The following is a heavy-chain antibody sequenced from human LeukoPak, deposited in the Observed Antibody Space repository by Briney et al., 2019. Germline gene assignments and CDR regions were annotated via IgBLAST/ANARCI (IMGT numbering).Heavy chain of an antibody. J-gene: IGHJ3*02. CDR3: ARRGAGSYDSSGYRDSLDAFDI. V-gene: IGHV1-69*01. Sequence: SVKVSCKASGGTFSSYAISWVRQAPGQGLEWMGGIIPIFGTANYAQKFQGRVTITADESTSTAYMELSSLRSEDTAVYCCARRGAGSYDSSGYRDSLDAFDIWGQGTMVTVSS. CDR2: IIPIFGTA. CDR1: GGTFSSYA. D-gene: IGHD3-22*01.